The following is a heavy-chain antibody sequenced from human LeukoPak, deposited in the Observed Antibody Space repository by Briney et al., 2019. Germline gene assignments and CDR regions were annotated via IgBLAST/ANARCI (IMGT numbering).Heavy chain of an antibody. CDR1: GYTFTGYY. V-gene: IGHV1-2*02. CDR2: INPNSGVT. Sequence: SVKVSCKASGYTFTGYYMHWVRQAPGQGLEWMGWINPNSGVTNYAQKFQGRVTMTRDTSISTAYMELSRLRSDDTAVYYCARDRFGGNYYYYYMDVWGKGTTVTISS. CDR3: ARDRFGGNYYYYYMDV. D-gene: IGHD3-10*01. J-gene: IGHJ6*03.